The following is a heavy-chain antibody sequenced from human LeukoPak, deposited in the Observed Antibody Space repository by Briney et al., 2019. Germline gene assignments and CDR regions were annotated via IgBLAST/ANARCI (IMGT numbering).Heavy chain of an antibody. V-gene: IGHV3-7*01. Sequence: GGSVRLSCLDFGFTFGTYWMTWVRQAPGKGLEWVANIKYDGSEKYYADSVKGRFTISRDNAKNSLYLQMNRLRAEDTAVYYCARDVGLSGYHLLDFWGQGTLVTVS. CDR1: GFTFGTYW. CDR3: ARDVGLSGYHLLDF. CDR2: IKYDGSEK. J-gene: IGHJ4*02. D-gene: IGHD5-12*01.